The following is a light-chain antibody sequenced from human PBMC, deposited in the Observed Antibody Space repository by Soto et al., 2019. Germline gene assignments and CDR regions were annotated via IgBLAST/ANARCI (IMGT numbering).Light chain of an antibody. CDR1: SSDVGRYNL. CDR2: EGS. CDR3: CSYACSSNLVA. J-gene: IGLJ2*01. V-gene: IGLV2-23*01. Sequence: QSALSQPASVSGSPGQSITISCTGSSSDVGRYNLVSWYQHHPGKAPKLMIYEGSKRPSGVSNRFSGSKSGNTASLTISGLQTEDEADYYGCSYACSSNLVAFGGGTKLTVL.